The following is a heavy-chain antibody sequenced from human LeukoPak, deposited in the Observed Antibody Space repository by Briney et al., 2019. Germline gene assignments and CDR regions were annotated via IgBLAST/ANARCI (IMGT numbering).Heavy chain of an antibody. D-gene: IGHD6-19*01. CDR2: ISWNSGSR. CDR1: GFIFDDYA. J-gene: IGHJ3*02. V-gene: IGHV3-9*01. Sequence: PGRSLRLSCAASGFIFDDYAMYWVRQAPGKGLEWVSSISWNSGSRVYADSVKGRFTISRDNAKNSLYLQMNSLRAEDTAVYYCAKGQGQWLVWGAFDIWGQGAMVTVSS. CDR3: AKGQGQWLVWGAFDI.